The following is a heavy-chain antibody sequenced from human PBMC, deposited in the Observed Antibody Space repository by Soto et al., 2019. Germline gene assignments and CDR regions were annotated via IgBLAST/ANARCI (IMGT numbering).Heavy chain of an antibody. D-gene: IGHD1-26*01. J-gene: IGHJ4*02. CDR2: ISYSGST. CDR3: ARGSGSYYAY. CDR1: GGSISSSSYY. V-gene: IGHV4-61*05. Sequence: PSETLSLTCTVSGGSISSSSYYWGWIRQPPGKGLECIGYISYSGSTNYSPSLESRVTISIDTSKNQFSLKLSSVTAADTAVYYCARGSGSYYAYWGQGTLVTVSS.